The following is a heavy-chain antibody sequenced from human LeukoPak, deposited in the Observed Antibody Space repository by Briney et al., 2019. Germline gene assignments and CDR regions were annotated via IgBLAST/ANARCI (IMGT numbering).Heavy chain of an antibody. J-gene: IGHJ4*02. CDR1: GYMFTSYD. D-gene: IGHD2-21*02. Sequence: ASVKVSCKASGYMFTSYDINWVRQATGQGLEWMGWMNPNSGNTGFGQKFQGRVTMTRDTSISTAYMELSSLRSEDTAVYYCARVFCSGGDCYRYFDYWGQGTLVTVPS. V-gene: IGHV1-8*01. CDR2: MNPNSGNT. CDR3: ARVFCSGGDCYRYFDY.